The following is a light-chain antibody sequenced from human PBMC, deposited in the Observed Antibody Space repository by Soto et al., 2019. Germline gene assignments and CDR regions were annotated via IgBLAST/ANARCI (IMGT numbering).Light chain of an antibody. CDR2: GNS. Sequence: QSVLTQPPSVSGAPGQRVTLSCTVSSSNIGAGYDVHWYQQLPGTAPKLLIYGNSNRPSGVPDRFSGSKSGTSASLAITGLQAEDEADYYCQSYDSSLSGRVVFGGGTKLTVL. V-gene: IGLV1-40*01. CDR3: QSYDSSLSGRVV. J-gene: IGLJ2*01. CDR1: SSNIGAGYD.